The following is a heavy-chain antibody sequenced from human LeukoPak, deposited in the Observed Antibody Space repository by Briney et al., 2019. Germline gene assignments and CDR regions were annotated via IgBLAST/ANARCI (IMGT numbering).Heavy chain of an antibody. Sequence: GGSLRLPCAASGFTFNSYGMHCVRQAPGKGLEWVALIWYDGSNTNYANSVKGRFTISRDNSKNTLYLQLNSLRAEDTAVYYCARVLSDLRDDSFDVWGQGTMVTVSS. CDR1: GFTFNSYG. CDR3: ARVLSDLRDDSFDV. V-gene: IGHV3-33*01. CDR2: IWYDGSNT. J-gene: IGHJ3*01.